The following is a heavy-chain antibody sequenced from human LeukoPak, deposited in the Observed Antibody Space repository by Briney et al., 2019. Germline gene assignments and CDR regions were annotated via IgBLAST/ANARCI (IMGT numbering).Heavy chain of an antibody. V-gene: IGHV4-30-4*08. D-gene: IGHD6-19*01. CDR1: GGSISSGDYY. Sequence: SETLSLTCTVSGGSISSGDYYWSWIRQPPGKGLEGIGYIYYSGSTYYNPSLKSRVTISVDTSKNQFSLQLSSVTAADTAVYYCARATLTSGYSSGWYGDAFDIWGQGTMVTVSS. CDR3: ARATLTSGYSSGWYGDAFDI. CDR2: IYYSGST. J-gene: IGHJ3*02.